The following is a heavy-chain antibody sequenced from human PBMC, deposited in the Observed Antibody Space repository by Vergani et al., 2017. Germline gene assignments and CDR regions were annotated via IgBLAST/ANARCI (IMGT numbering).Heavy chain of an antibody. J-gene: IGHJ4*02. CDR2: VNHGGST. CDR3: ASLARAPTRRNPPPDY. Sequence: QVQLQEWGAGLLKTSETLSLTCGVSGGSFSDYYWSWIRQAPGMELEWIGEVNHGGSTNYNPSLKSRVSISVDTSKNQFSLQLTSVSAAASALYFCASLARAPTRRNPPPDYWGQGILVTVSS. CDR1: GGSFSDYY. V-gene: IGHV4-34*01.